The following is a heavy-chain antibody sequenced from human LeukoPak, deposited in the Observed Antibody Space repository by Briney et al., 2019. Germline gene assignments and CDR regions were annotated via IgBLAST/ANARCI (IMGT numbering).Heavy chain of an antibody. CDR1: GCSFTTYW. Sequence: GESLKISCKGSGCSFTTYWIAWVSQMLGKGLEWMGIIYPGDSDTRYSPSFQGQVTISADKSITTAYLQWSSLKASDTAMYYCARQTPTNSIAAAGYFDYWGQGTLVTVSS. CDR3: ARQTPTNSIAAAGYFDY. J-gene: IGHJ4*02. D-gene: IGHD6-13*01. V-gene: IGHV5-51*01. CDR2: IYPGDSDT.